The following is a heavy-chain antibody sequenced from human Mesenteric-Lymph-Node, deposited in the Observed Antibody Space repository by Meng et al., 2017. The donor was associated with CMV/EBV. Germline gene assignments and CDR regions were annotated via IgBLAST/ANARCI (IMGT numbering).Heavy chain of an antibody. Sequence: GESLKISCAASRFTFSNYEMNWVRQAPGKGLEWVSYIGGSGSTIYYADSVKGRFTISRDNAKSSLYLQMNSLRAEDTALYYCARKGCSGANCYSDYWGQGTLVTVSS. CDR2: IGGSGSTI. D-gene: IGHD2-15*01. V-gene: IGHV3-48*03. CDR3: ARKGCSGANCYSDY. CDR1: RFTFSNYE. J-gene: IGHJ4*02.